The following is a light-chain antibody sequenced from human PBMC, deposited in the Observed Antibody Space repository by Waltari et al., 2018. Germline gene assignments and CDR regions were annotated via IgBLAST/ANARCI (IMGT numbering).Light chain of an antibody. V-gene: IGKV4-1*01. Sequence: DIVMTQSPDSLAVSLGERATNHCKSSQTVLYRDNNKNYLTWYQQKPGQPPKLLFSWASIRESGVPDRLSASGSGTDFTLTISSLQAEDVAVYYCHQHYTTPWTFGQGTKVEIK. CDR2: WAS. CDR1: QTVLYRDNNKNY. CDR3: HQHYTTPWT. J-gene: IGKJ1*01.